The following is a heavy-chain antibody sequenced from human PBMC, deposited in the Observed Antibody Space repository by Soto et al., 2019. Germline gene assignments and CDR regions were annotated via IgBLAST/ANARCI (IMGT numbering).Heavy chain of an antibody. V-gene: IGHV1-69*06. CDR1: GGTFSSYA. Sequence: SVKVSCKASGGTFSSYAISWVRQAPGQGLEWMGGIIPIFGTANYAQKFQGRVTITADKSTSTAYMELSSLRSEDTAVYYCASFRLDSGSREGHYYYYGMDVWGQGTTVTVSS. J-gene: IGHJ6*02. CDR3: ASFRLDSGSREGHYYYYGMDV. D-gene: IGHD1-26*01. CDR2: IIPIFGTA.